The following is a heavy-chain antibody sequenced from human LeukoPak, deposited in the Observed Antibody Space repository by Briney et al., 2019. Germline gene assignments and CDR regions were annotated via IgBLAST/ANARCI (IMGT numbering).Heavy chain of an antibody. CDR1: GYTFTGYY. CDR2: INPNSGGT. V-gene: IGHV1-2*02. CDR3: ARVVDFWSGYSLPYYYYYMDV. Sequence: ASVKVSCKASGYTFTGYYMHWVRQAPGQGLEWTGWINPNSGGTNYAQKFQGRVTMTRDTSISTAYMELSRLRSDDTAVYYCARVVDFWSGYSLPYYYYYMDVWGKGTTVTVSS. D-gene: IGHD3-3*01. J-gene: IGHJ6*03.